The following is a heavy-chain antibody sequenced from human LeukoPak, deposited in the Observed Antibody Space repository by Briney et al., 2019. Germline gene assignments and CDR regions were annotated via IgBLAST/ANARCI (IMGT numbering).Heavy chain of an antibody. CDR3: AKDRDPESYSGLSYGMDV. CDR1: GFTFSSYW. D-gene: IGHD1-26*01. J-gene: IGHJ6*02. V-gene: IGHV3-7*01. Sequence: PGGSLRLSCAASGFTFSSYWMSWVRQAPGKGLEWVANIKQDGSEKYYVDSVKGRFTISRDNAKNSLYLQMNSLRAEDTAVYYCAKDRDPESYSGLSYGMDVWGQGTTVTVSS. CDR2: IKQDGSEK.